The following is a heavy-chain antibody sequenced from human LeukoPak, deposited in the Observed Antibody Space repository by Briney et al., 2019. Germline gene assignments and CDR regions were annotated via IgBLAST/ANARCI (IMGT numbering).Heavy chain of an antibody. V-gene: IGHV5-51*01. CDR1: GYIFTSDW. J-gene: IGHJ4*01. CDR3: ARQGLPGTYTY. D-gene: IGHD1-14*01. Sequence: GESLKISCQGSGYIFTSDWIAWVRQMPGKGLEWMGIIYPGDSDTRYSPSFQGHVTISADKSISTAYLQWTSLKASDTAMYYCARQGLPGTYTYWGQGTLVSVSS. CDR2: IYPGDSDT.